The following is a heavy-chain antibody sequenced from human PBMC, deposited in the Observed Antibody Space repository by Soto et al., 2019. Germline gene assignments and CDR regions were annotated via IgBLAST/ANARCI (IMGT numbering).Heavy chain of an antibody. CDR2: MTPNSGNT. D-gene: IGHD6-19*01. CDR3: VRAEYGSGWSLDYYSGMDV. V-gene: IGHV1-8*01. Sequence: QVQLVQSGAEVKKPGASVKVSCKASGYAFISYDINWVRQATGQGLEWMAWMTPNSGNTGYAQKFQGRVTMTRNTSITTAYMELSGLKSEDTAVYYCVRAEYGSGWSLDYYSGMDVWGQGTTVIVSS. CDR1: GYAFISYD. J-gene: IGHJ6*02.